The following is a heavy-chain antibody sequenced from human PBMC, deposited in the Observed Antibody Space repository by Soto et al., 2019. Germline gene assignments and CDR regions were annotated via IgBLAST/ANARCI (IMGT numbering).Heavy chain of an antibody. V-gene: IGHV1-18*01. Sequence: QVQLVQSGAEVKKPGASVKVSCKASGYTFTSYGISWVRQAPGQGLEWMGWISAYNGNTNHAQKLQGRVTMTTDTSTSTANMELRSLRSDDTAVYYYARDRGAYGMDVLGQGTTVTVSS. J-gene: IGHJ6*02. CDR1: GYTFTSYG. CDR2: ISAYNGNT. CDR3: ARDRGAYGMDV.